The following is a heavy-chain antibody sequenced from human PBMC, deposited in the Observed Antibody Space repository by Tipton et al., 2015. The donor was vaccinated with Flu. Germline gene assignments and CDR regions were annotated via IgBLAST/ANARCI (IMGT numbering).Heavy chain of an antibody. CDR3: AIRQQGTHYFDY. D-gene: IGHD6-13*01. CDR1: GGSISNGNYY. Sequence: TLSLTCTVSGGSISNGNYYWSWIRQPPGKGLEWIGYIYYSGSTYYSPSLKSRATISIDKSKNQFSLKLSSVIAADSAVYYCAIRQQGTHYFDYWGQGTLVTVSS. J-gene: IGHJ4*02. V-gene: IGHV4-30-4*01. CDR2: IYYSGST.